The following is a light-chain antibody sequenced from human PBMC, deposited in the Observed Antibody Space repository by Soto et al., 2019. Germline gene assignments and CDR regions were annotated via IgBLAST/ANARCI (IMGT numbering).Light chain of an antibody. CDR1: TTNAGGYNY. J-gene: IGLJ2*01. CDR2: EAS. CDR3: TSDGGRRDVF. Sequence: QSALTQPASVSGSPGQTITISCTGTTTNAGGYNYVSWYQHYPGKAPKLMLYEASNRPSGVANRFSGSKSGNAASLTISGLQAEDDADYYRTSDGGRRDVFFGGGTKLTVL. V-gene: IGLV2-14*01.